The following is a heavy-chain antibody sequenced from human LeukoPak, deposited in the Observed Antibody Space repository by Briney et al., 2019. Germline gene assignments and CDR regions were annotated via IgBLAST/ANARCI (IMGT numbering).Heavy chain of an antibody. CDR3: ARAVITIFGVVIHPYYMDV. D-gene: IGHD3-3*01. CDR2: IYYSGST. CDR1: GGSISSYY. J-gene: IGHJ6*03. Sequence: SETLSLTCTVSGGSISSYYWSWIRQPPGKGLEWIGYIYYSGSTNYNPSLKSRVTISVDTSKNQFSLKLSSVTAADTAVYYCARAVITIFGVVIHPYYMDVWGEGTTVTVSS. V-gene: IGHV4-59*01.